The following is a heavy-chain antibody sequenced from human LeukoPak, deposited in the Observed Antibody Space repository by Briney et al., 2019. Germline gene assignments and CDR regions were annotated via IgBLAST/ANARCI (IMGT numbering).Heavy chain of an antibody. Sequence: ASVKVSCKASGYTFTSYYMHWVRQAPGQGLEWMGIINPSGGSTSYAQKFQGRVTMTRDTSTSTVYMELSGLRSEDTAVYYCARRSSGYDLDYWGQGTLVTVSS. CDR1: GYTFTSYY. CDR3: ARRSSGYDLDY. J-gene: IGHJ4*02. V-gene: IGHV1-46*01. D-gene: IGHD5-12*01. CDR2: INPSGGST.